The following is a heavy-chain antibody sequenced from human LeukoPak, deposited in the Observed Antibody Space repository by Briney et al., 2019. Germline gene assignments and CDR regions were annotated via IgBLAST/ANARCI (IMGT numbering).Heavy chain of an antibody. V-gene: IGHV1-8*01. CDR1: RSTFKTYD. Sequence: ASVKVSCKASRSTFKTYDIHWARQTRGQGLEWMAWMNPKTGTTGYATTFQGRISMTSNTSISTAYMELSSVRPEDTAIYYCARGLLGYYYYYMDVWGEGTTVTVSS. CDR3: ARGLLGYYYYYMDV. J-gene: IGHJ6*03. D-gene: IGHD2-21*01. CDR2: MNPKTGTT.